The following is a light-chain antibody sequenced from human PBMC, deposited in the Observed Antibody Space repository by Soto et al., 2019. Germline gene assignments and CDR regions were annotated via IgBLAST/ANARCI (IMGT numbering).Light chain of an antibody. V-gene: IGLV1-44*01. Sequence: QSVLTQPPSASGTPGQRVTISCSGSSSNIGSNPVNWYQQFPGTAPKLLIYSSNQRPSGVPDRFSASKSGTSASLAISGLQSEDEAGYFCAAWDDSLNDVIFGGGTKVTVL. J-gene: IGLJ2*01. CDR3: AAWDDSLNDVI. CDR1: SSNIGSNP. CDR2: SSN.